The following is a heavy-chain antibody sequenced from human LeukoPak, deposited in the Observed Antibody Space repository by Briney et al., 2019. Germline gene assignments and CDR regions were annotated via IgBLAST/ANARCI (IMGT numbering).Heavy chain of an antibody. CDR1: GYTFTSYD. V-gene: IGHV1-8*01. CDR3: ARGRGSSSSRYYFDY. CDR2: MNPNSGNT. Sequence: GASVKVSCKASGYTFTSYDINWARQATGQGLEWMGWMNPNSGNTGYAQKFQGRVTMTRNTSISTAYMELSSLRSEDTAVCYCARGRGSSSSRYYFDYWGQGTLVTVSS. D-gene: IGHD6-6*01. J-gene: IGHJ4*02.